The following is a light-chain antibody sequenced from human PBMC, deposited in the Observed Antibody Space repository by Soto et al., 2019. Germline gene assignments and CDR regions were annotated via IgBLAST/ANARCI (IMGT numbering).Light chain of an antibody. J-gene: IGLJ1*01. CDR2: EGF. CDR1: SSDVGSGNV. CDR3: CSHAGRNTYV. V-gene: IGLV2-23*01. Sequence: QSALTQPASVSGSPGQSITISCTGTSSDVGSGNVVSWYQHYPGKAPQLIIYEGFKRPSGVSSRFSGSKSGNTASLTISGLQAEDEAEYYCCSHAGRNTYVFGTGTKGTVL.